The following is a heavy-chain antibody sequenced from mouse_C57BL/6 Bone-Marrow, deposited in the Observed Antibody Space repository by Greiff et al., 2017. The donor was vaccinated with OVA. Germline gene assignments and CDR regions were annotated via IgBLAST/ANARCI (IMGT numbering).Heavy chain of an antibody. Sequence: VQLQQPGAELVKPGASVKMSCKASGYTFTSYWITWVKQRPGQGLEWIGDIYPGSGSTNSNEKFKSKATLTVDTSSSTAYMQLSSLTSEDSAVYYCARRYYGSSGWYFDVWGTGTTVTVSS. CDR3: ARRYYGSSGWYFDV. J-gene: IGHJ1*03. CDR1: GYTFTSYW. D-gene: IGHD1-1*01. CDR2: IYPGSGST. V-gene: IGHV1-55*01.